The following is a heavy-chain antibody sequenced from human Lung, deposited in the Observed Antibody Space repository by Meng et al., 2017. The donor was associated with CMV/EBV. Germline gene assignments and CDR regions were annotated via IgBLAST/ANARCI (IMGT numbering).Heavy chain of an antibody. CDR2: INPNSGAT. J-gene: IGHJ4*02. D-gene: IGHD1-26*01. CDR1: EYTFTAFY. CDR3: VRDQWVQSRGGPHY. V-gene: IGHV1-2*02. Sequence: ASVXVSCKTSEYTFTAFYIHWVRQAPGQGLEWVAWINPNSGATNYAPKFQGRVTVTRDTSITTAYLELSGLKSDDTAVYFCVRDQWVQSRGGPHYWGMGTLITVSS.